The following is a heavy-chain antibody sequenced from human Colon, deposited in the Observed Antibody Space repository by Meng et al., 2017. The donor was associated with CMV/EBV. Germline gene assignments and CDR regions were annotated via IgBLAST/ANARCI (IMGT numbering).Heavy chain of an antibody. CDR3: ARDFKRGYGDYFPYGMDV. J-gene: IGHJ6*02. D-gene: IGHD4-17*01. V-gene: IGHV3-21*01. CDR1: GFAFSSYS. CDR2: ISSSSSYI. Sequence: GESLKISCAASGFAFSSYSMNWVRQAPGKGLEWVSSISSSSSYIYYADSVKGRFTISRDNAKNSLYLQMNSLRAEDTAVYYCARDFKRGYGDYFPYGMDVWGQGTTVTVSS.